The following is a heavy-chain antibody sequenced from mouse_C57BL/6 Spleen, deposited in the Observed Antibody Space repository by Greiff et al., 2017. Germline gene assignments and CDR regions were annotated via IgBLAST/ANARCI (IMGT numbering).Heavy chain of an antibody. D-gene: IGHD3-2*02. CDR3: ASEGGQLRIRDWFAY. CDR2: IHPNSGST. Sequence: VQLQQPGAELVKPGASVKLSCKASGYTFTSYWMHWVKQRPGQGLEWIGMIHPNSGSTNYNEKFKSKATLTVDKSSSTAYMQLSSLTSEDSAVYYCASEGGQLRIRDWFAYWGQGTLVTVSA. V-gene: IGHV1-64*01. CDR1: GYTFTSYW. J-gene: IGHJ3*01.